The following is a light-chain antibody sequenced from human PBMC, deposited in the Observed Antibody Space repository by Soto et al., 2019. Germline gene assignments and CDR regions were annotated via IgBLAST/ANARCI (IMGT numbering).Light chain of an antibody. V-gene: IGLV1-47*02. Sequence: QSVLTQPPSASGTPGQSVFISCSGSSSNIGGTNYAYWYQQLPGAAPKLLMHSNNLRPSGVPERISGSKSGTSASLAISGLRYEDEAVYYCASWDDRLGAVMFGGGKKLTVL. J-gene: IGLJ3*02. CDR3: ASWDDRLGAVM. CDR1: SSNIGGTNY. CDR2: SNN.